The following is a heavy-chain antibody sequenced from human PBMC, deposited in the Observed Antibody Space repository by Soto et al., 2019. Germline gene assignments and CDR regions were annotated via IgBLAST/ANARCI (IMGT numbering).Heavy chain of an antibody. CDR2: IYYSGST. CDR1: GGSISSSSYY. Sequence: QLQLQESGPGLVKPSETLSLTCTVSGGSISSSSYYWGWIRQPPGKGLEWIGSIYYSGSTYYNPSPKSRAPISVDTPTNQFSLKLSSGTAAVTAVYNCARPREGGWYGLYFGYWGQGTLVTVSS. V-gene: IGHV4-39*01. J-gene: IGHJ4*02. CDR3: ARPREGGWYGLYFGY. D-gene: IGHD6-19*01.